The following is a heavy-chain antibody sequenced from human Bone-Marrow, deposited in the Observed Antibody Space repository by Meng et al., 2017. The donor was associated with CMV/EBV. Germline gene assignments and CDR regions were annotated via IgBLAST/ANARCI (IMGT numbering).Heavy chain of an antibody. J-gene: IGHJ4*02. D-gene: IGHD3-3*01. V-gene: IGHV3-48*03. CDR2: ISSGGGTI. Sequence: GGSLRLSCAASKFSFTTYEMNWVRQAPGKGLEWVSYISSGGGTIYYADSVKGRFTISRDNAKKSLYLQMNSLRAEDTAVYYCAKGWSGYLRDSFDYWGQGTLVTVSS. CDR1: KFSFTTYE. CDR3: AKGWSGYLRDSFDY.